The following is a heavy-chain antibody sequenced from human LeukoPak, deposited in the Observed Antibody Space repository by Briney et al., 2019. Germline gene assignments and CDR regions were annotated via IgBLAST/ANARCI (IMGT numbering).Heavy chain of an antibody. CDR3: ARHEVAVAGTKLWWVSNYYYYYGMDV. V-gene: IGHV4-39*01. J-gene: IGHJ6*02. Sequence: SETLSLTCTVSGGSISSSSYYWGCIRQPPGKGLEWIGSIYYSGSTYYNPSLKSRVTISVDTSKNQFSLKLSSVTAADTAVYYCARHEVAVAGTKLWWVSNYYYYYGMDVWGQGTTVTVSS. CDR2: IYYSGST. D-gene: IGHD6-19*01. CDR1: GGSISSSSYY.